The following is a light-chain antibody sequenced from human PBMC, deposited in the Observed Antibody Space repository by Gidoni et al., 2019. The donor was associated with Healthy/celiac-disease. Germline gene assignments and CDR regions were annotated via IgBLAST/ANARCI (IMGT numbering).Light chain of an antibody. CDR2: AAS. J-gene: IGKJ2*01. V-gene: IGKV1-39*01. Sequence: DIQMTQSPSSLSASVGDRVTITCRASQSISSYLNWYQQKPGKDPKLLIYAASSLQSGVPSRFSGSGSGKDFTLTISSLQPEDFATYYCQQSYSTPPTFGQGTKLEIK. CDR1: QSISSY. CDR3: QQSYSTPPT.